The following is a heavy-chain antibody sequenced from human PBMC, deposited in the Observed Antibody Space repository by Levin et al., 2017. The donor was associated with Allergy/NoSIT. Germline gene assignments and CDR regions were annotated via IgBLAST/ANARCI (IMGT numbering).Heavy chain of an antibody. V-gene: IGHV3-11*01. Sequence: GGSLRLSCAASGFTFSDYYMSWIRQAPGKGLECVSYISSRSATIWYADSVKGRFTISRDNAKNSVYLQMTSLRAEDTPVYFCAKDGKALTSNHGWHYYFDFWGQLSLVTVSS. CDR3: AKDGKALTSNHGWHYYFDF. J-gene: IGHJ4*02. CDR1: GFTFSDYY. D-gene: IGHD6-19*01. CDR2: ISSRSATI.